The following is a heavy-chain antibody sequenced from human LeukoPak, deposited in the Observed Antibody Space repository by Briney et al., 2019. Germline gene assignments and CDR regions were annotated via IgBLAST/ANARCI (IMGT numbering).Heavy chain of an antibody. CDR3: ASGGPVVPAAIEGSVYNWFDP. D-gene: IGHD2-2*01. J-gene: IGHJ5*02. Sequence: PSETLSLTCAVYGGSFSGFYWSWIRQPPGKGLEWIEEINHSGSTNYNPSLKSRVTISVDTSKNQFSLKLSSVTAADTAVYYCASGGPVVPAAIEGSVYNWFDPWGQGTLVTFSS. CDR2: INHSGST. V-gene: IGHV4-34*01. CDR1: GGSFSGFY.